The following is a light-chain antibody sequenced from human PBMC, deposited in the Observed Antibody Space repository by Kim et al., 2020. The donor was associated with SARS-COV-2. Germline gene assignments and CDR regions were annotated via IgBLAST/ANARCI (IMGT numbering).Light chain of an antibody. V-gene: IGLV7-43*01. CDR1: TGAVTSGYY. Sequence: QAVVTQEPSLTVSPGGTVTLTCASSTGAVTSGYYPNWFQQKPGQAPRALIYSTSNKQSWTPARFSGSLLGGKAALTLSGVQPEDEAEYYCLLYYGGAEVFGTGTKVTVL. CDR3: LLYYGGAEV. J-gene: IGLJ1*01. CDR2: STS.